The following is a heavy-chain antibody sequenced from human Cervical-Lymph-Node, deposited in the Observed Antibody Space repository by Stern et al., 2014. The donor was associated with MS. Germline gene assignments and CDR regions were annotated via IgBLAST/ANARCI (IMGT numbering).Heavy chain of an antibody. Sequence: QVQLVQSGGGVVQPGRSLRLSCAASGFTFGSHAMHWVRQAPGKGLDWAAVIPYDGRKQHYADSVKGRFTISRDNSNNTLYLQMNSLRAEDTAVYYCAKPAVARYFDYWGQGTQVTVSS. CDR1: GFTFGSHA. D-gene: IGHD6-19*01. CDR3: AKPAVARYFDY. CDR2: IPYDGRKQ. J-gene: IGHJ4*02. V-gene: IGHV3-30-3*02.